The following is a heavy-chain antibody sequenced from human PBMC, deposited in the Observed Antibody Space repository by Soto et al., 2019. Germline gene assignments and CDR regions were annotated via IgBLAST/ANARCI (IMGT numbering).Heavy chain of an antibody. J-gene: IGHJ6*03. CDR3: ARGIAARHPYYYYYMDV. V-gene: IGHV3-23*01. Sequence: GGSLRLSCAASGFTFSNYAMSWVRQAPGKGLEWVSGISDSGGSTYNADSVKGRFTISRDNSKNTLYLQMNSLRAEDTAVYYCARGIAARHPYYYYYMDVWGKGTTVTVSS. CDR1: GFTFSNYA. D-gene: IGHD6-6*01. CDR2: ISDSGGST.